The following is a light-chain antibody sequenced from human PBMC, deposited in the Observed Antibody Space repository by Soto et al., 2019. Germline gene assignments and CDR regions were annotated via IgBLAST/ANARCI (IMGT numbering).Light chain of an antibody. V-gene: IGLV7-46*01. Sequence: QAVVTQEPSLTVSPGGTVTLTCGSSTGAVTSGHYPYWFQQKPGQAPRTLIYDTSNKHSWTPARFSGSLLGGKAALTLSGAQPEDEAEYYCLLSYIGARGVFGGGTQLTVL. J-gene: IGLJ2*01. CDR1: TGAVTSGHY. CDR3: LLSYIGARGV. CDR2: DTS.